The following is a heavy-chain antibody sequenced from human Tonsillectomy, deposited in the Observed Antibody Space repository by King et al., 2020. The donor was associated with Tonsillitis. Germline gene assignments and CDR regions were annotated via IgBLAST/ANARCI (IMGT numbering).Heavy chain of an antibody. Sequence: LQLQESGPGRVKPSETLSLTCTVSGGSISNTRYYWGWIRQPPGKGLEWIGSIYYTGRTYDSPSLKSRVNISVDTAKNQFSLKLNSVTAADTAVYYCARHYYFGSGSYYLYYFDYWGQGTLVTVST. CDR1: GGSISNTRYY. J-gene: IGHJ4*02. CDR3: ARHYYFGSGSYYLYYFDY. V-gene: IGHV4-39*07. CDR2: IYYTGRT. D-gene: IGHD3-10*01.